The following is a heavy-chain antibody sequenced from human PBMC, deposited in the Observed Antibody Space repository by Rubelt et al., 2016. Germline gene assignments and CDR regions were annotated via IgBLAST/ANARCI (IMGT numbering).Heavy chain of an antibody. J-gene: IGHJ4*02. D-gene: IGHD3-10*01. CDR3: ARDPLPVRGVIMTPTH. Sequence: QVQLVQSGAEVKKPGASVKVSCKASGYTFTSYGISWVRQAPGQGLEWMGWISAYNGNTNYAQKLQGRVTMNTDTSTSTAYMGLRSLRSDDTAVYYCARDPLPVRGVIMTPTHWGQGTLVTVSS. V-gene: IGHV1-18*01. CDR1: GYTFTSYG. CDR2: ISAYNGNT.